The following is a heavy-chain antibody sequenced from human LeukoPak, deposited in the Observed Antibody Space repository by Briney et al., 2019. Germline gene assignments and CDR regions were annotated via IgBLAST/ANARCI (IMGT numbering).Heavy chain of an antibody. J-gene: IGHJ4*02. D-gene: IGHD5-18*01. Sequence: GRSLRLSCAASGFTFSSYAMHWVRQAPGKGLEWVAVISYDGSNKYYADSVKGRFTISRDNSKNTLYLQMNSLRAEKTAVYYWAKVSGYSYGYAFDYWGQGTLVTVSS. CDR2: ISYDGSNK. CDR1: GFTFSSYA. CDR3: AKVSGYSYGYAFDY. V-gene: IGHV3-30-3*01.